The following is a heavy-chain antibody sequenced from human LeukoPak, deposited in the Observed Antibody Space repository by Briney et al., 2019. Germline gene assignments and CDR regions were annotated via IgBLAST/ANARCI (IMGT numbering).Heavy chain of an antibody. CDR2: INPDGTST. J-gene: IGHJ4*02. D-gene: IGHD5-12*01. V-gene: IGHV3-74*01. Sequence: GGSLRLSCAASGFTFSNYWMHWVRQAPGKGLVWVSRINPDGTSTSYADSVKGRFTVSRDNAKNTLYLQMNSLRVEDTAVYYCARGGYSGYNLDYWGQGTLVTVSS. CDR3: ARGGYSGYNLDY. CDR1: GFTFSNYW.